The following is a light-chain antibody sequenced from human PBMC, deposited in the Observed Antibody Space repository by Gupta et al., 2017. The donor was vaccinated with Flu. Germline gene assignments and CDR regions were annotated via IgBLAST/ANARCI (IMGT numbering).Light chain of an antibody. CDR2: LGS. CDR3: MQTLQSSYT. CDR1: QSLLHSNGYKY. V-gene: IGKV2-28*01. Sequence: EIVLTQSPLSLPVTPGEPASISCTSSQSLLHSNGYKYLDWYLQKPGQSPQLLIYLGSFRASGVPDRFSGSGSGTYFTLKISREEPEDVGVYYCMQTLQSSYTFGQGTKLEI. J-gene: IGKJ2*01.